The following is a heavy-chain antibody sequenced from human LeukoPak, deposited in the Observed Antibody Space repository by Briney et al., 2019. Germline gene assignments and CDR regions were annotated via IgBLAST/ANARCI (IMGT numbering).Heavy chain of an antibody. D-gene: IGHD2-15*01. V-gene: IGHV1-69*13. Sequence: SVKVSCKASGGTFSSYAISWVRQAPGQGLEWMGGIIPIFGTANYAQKFQGRVTITADESTSTAYMELSSLRSEDTAVYYCAREKGVRAANYYYYGMDVWGQGTTVTVSS. CDR3: AREKGVRAANYYYYGMDV. J-gene: IGHJ6*02. CDR1: GGTFSSYA. CDR2: IIPIFGTA.